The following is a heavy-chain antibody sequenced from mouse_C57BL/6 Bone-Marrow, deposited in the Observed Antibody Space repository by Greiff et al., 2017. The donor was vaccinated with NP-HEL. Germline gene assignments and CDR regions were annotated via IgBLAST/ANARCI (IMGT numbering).Heavy chain of an antibody. CDR1: GFSLTSYA. Sequence: VQLVESGPGLVAPSQSLSITCTVSGFSLTSYAISWVRQPPGKGLEWLGVIWTGGGTNYNSALKSRLSISKDNSKSQVFLKMNSLQTDDTARYYCARGYGSSPYYYAMDYWGQGTSVTVSS. V-gene: IGHV2-9-1*01. CDR3: ARGYGSSPYYYAMDY. CDR2: IWTGGGT. J-gene: IGHJ4*01. D-gene: IGHD1-1*01.